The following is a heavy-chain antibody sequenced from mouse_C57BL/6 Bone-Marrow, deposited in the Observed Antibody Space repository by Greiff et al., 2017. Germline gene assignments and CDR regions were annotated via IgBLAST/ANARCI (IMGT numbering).Heavy chain of an antibody. CDR1: GYTFTSYW. CDR2: IDPKSGGT. V-gene: IGHV1-72*01. D-gene: IGHD1-1*01. CDR3: ARAHYYGSSAYDLDY. J-gene: IGHJ2*01. Sequence: VQLQQPGAELVKPGASVKLSCKASGYTFTSYWMHWVQQRPGRGLEWIGRIDPKSGGTKYNEKFKSKATLTVDKPSSTSYMQLTSLTSEDSAVYYCARAHYYGSSAYDLDYWGQGTTRTVSS.